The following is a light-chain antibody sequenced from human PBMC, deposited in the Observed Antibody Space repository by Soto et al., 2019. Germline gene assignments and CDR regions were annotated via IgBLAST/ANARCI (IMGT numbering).Light chain of an antibody. CDR1: SSNIGAGYD. CDR2: GNS. V-gene: IGLV1-40*01. Sequence: QFVLTQPPSVSGAPGQRVTISCTGSSSNIGAGYDVHWYQQLPGTAPKLLIYGNSNRPSGVPDRFSGSKSGTSASLAITGLQAEDEADYYCQSYDSSLSANYVFGTGTKVTVL. J-gene: IGLJ1*01. CDR3: QSYDSSLSANYV.